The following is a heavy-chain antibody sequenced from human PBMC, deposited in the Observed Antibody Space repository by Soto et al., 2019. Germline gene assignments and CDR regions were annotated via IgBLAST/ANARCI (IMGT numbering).Heavy chain of an antibody. CDR1: GFTFSSDA. J-gene: IGHJ6*02. Sequence: PGGSLRLSCAASGFTFSSDAMSWVRQAPGKGLEWVSAISGGGGSTYYADSVKGRFTVSRDNSENTLYLQMNSLRDEDTAVYYCAKRLTVTGYYYYAMDVWGQGTTVNVSS. D-gene: IGHD4-17*01. CDR2: ISGGGGST. V-gene: IGHV3-23*01. CDR3: AKRLTVTGYYYYAMDV.